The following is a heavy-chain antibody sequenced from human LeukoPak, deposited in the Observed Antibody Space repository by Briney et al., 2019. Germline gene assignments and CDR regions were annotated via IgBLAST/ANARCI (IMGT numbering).Heavy chain of an antibody. CDR3: ARVRGAGRDYSYGMDV. J-gene: IGHJ6*02. D-gene: IGHD3-10*01. CDR2: IYFGGST. V-gene: IGHV4-31*03. CDR1: GGSINSGGYY. Sequence: SQTLSLTCNVSGGSINSGGYYWSWIRLHPGKGLEWIGYIYFGGSTDYNPSLKSRATISLDTSKNHFSLRLSSVTAADRAVYYCARVRGAGRDYSYGMDVWGQGTTVTVSS.